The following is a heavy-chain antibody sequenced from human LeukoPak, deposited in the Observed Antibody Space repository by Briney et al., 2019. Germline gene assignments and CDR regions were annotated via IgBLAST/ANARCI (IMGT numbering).Heavy chain of an antibody. D-gene: IGHD2-15*01. CDR2: ISYNGSNK. CDR1: GFTFSSYA. Sequence: PGGSLRLSCAASGFTFSSYAMHWVRQAPGKGLEWVAVISYNGSNKYYADSVKGRFTISRDNSKNTLYLQMGSLRAEDMAVYYCARDSFPAAFYYYMDVWGKGTTVTVSS. CDR3: ARDSFPAAFYYYMDV. V-gene: IGHV3-30*14. J-gene: IGHJ6*03.